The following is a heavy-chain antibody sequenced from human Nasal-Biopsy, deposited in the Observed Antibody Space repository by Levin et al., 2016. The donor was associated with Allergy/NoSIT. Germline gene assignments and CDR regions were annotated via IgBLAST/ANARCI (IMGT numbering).Heavy chain of an antibody. CDR1: GFTFSSYA. V-gene: IGHV3-23*01. Sequence: PGESLKISCTASGFTFSSYALSWVRQAPGKGLEWVSAVGAGGGRTYYADSVKGRFTISRDNSKTTVYLQVDSLRAEDTAIYYCAKFNLPFRWSAPYDHWGQGTLVTVSS. J-gene: IGHJ4*02. CDR2: VGAGGGRT. D-gene: IGHD4-23*01. CDR3: AKFNLPFRWSAPYDH.